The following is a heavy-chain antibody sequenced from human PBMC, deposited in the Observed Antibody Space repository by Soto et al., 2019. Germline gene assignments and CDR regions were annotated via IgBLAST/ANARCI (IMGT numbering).Heavy chain of an antibody. Sequence: SETLCLTCNVAGASLSSYNCWGWFRQPPGKGLEWIGSIIYSGDIMYNPSLQSRLTLFVDTSKNHFSLKLTSMTAADTAVYYCATLPHYGDPNAGFWGHGILVTVSS. J-gene: IGHJ4*01. V-gene: IGHV4-39*02. CDR1: GASLSSYNC. D-gene: IGHD4-17*01. CDR2: IIYSGDI. CDR3: ATLPHYGDPNAGF.